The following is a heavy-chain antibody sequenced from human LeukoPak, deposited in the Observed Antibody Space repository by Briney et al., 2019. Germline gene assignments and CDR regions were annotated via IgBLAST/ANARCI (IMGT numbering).Heavy chain of an antibody. Sequence: SETLSLTCAVYGESFRGYYWTWIRQTPGKGLEWIGEIDHIGRTTYNPSLKSRVTISVDTSKNQFSLQLNSVTPEDSAVYYCARGGSPGFDYWGQGTLVTVSS. CDR2: IDHIGRT. V-gene: IGHV4-34*01. D-gene: IGHD3-10*01. CDR3: ARGGSPGFDY. CDR1: GESFRGYY. J-gene: IGHJ4*02.